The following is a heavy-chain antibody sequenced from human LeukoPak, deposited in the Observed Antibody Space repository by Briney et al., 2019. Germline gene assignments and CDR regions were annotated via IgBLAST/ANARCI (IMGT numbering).Heavy chain of an antibody. D-gene: IGHD1-26*01. CDR2: IYTSGST. CDR3: AREEWELHFDY. Sequence: KASETLSLTCAVYGGSFSGYYWSWIRQPAGKGLEWIGRIYTSGSTNYNPSLKSRVTISVDTSKNQFSLKLSSVTAADTAVYYCAREEWELHFDYWGQGTLVTVSS. J-gene: IGHJ4*02. CDR1: GGSFSGYY. V-gene: IGHV4-4*07.